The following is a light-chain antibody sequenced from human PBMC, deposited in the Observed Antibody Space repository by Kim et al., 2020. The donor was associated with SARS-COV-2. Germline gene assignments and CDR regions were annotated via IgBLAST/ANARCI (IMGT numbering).Light chain of an antibody. J-gene: IGLJ3*02. V-gene: IGLV1-51*01. CDR2: DNN. CDR3: GTWDDSLSLWV. Sequence: QSVLTQPPSVSAAPGQRVTISCSGSSSNIGNNYVSWYRQLPGTAPKLLVYDNNKRPSGIPDRFSAFKSGTSATLGITGLQTGDEADYWCGTWDDSLSLWVFGGGTKLTVL. CDR1: SSNIGNNY.